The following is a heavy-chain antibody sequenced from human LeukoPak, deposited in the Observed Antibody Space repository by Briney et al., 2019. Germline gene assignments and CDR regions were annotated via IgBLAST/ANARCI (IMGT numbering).Heavy chain of an antibody. Sequence: GGSLRLSCAASGFTFSSYEMNWVRQAPGKGLEWVSYISSSGSSIYYADSVKGRFTISRDNAKNSLYLQMNSLRAEDTAVYYCARMMAGRGFDYWGQGTLVTVFS. D-gene: IGHD5-24*01. J-gene: IGHJ4*02. CDR1: GFTFSSYE. V-gene: IGHV3-48*03. CDR2: ISSSGSSI. CDR3: ARMMAGRGFDY.